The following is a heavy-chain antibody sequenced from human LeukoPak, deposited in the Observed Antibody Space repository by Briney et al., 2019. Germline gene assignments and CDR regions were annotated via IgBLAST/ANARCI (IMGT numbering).Heavy chain of an antibody. CDR1: GFTFSSYG. Sequence: KPGGSLRLSCAASGFTFSSYGMHWVRQAPGKGLEWVAVIWYDGSNKYYGDSVEGRFTISRDNSKNTLYLQMNSLRAEDTAVYYCARGGQDYGDYFWYFDYWGQGTLVTVSS. CDR2: IWYDGSNK. V-gene: IGHV3-33*01. D-gene: IGHD4-17*01. J-gene: IGHJ4*02. CDR3: ARGGQDYGDYFWYFDY.